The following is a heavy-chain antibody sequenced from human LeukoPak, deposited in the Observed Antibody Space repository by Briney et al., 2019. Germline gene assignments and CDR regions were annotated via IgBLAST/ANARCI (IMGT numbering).Heavy chain of an antibody. V-gene: IGHV3-23*01. CDR3: AKGAGYSGYDFVLPFVY. D-gene: IGHD5-12*01. Sequence: GGSVRLSCAASGFTFSSYAMSWVRQAPEKGLEWVSAISGSGGSTYYADSVKGRFTISRDNSKNTLYLQMNSLRAEDTAVYYCAKGAGYSGYDFVLPFVYWGQGTLVTVSS. J-gene: IGHJ4*02. CDR1: GFTFSSYA. CDR2: ISGSGGST.